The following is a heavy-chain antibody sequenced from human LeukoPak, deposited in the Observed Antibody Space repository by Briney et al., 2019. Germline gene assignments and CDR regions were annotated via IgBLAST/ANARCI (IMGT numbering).Heavy chain of an antibody. V-gene: IGHV3-48*01. CDR1: GFTFSGYG. CDR2: ISSSSSTI. J-gene: IGHJ4*02. CDR3: ARSFDN. Sequence: GGSLRLSCAASGFTFSGYGMHWVRQAPGKGLEWVSYISSSSSTIYYADSVKGRFTISRDNAKNSLYLQMNSLRAEDTGVYYCARSFDNWGQGALVTVSS.